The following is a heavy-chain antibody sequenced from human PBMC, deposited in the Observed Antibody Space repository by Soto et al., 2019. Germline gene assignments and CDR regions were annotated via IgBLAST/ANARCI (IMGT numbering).Heavy chain of an antibody. CDR2: ISYGGANN. D-gene: IGHD2-8*01. CDR3: ARDQGVVIIKDH. CDR1: GFTFNSHA. J-gene: IGHJ4*02. V-gene: IGHV3-33*05. Sequence: QVQLVESGGGVVQPGRSLGLTCAVSGFTFNSHAMHWVRQAPGKGLEWLAVISYGGANNYYADSVKGRFTISRDNSKNTLYLEMNSLRVEDTAIYYCARDQGVVIIKDHWGQGTLVTVSS.